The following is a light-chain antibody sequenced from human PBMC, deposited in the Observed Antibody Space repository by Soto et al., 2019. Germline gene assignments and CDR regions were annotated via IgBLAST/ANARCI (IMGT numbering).Light chain of an antibody. CDR2: GAS. CDR1: QSISSSF. Sequence: ESVLTQSPGTLSLSPGERAIISCRASQSISSSFLAWYQQKPGQAPRLLIFGASSRATGIPDRFSGSGSGTDFTLTISRLEPEDFAVYYCQQHGISHITFGQGTKVDIK. CDR3: QQHGISHIT. V-gene: IGKV3-20*01. J-gene: IGKJ1*01.